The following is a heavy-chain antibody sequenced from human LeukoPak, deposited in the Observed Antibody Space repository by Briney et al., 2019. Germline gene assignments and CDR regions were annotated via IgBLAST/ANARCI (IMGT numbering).Heavy chain of an antibody. CDR3: ASLKDYGDYGIDY. CDR1: GGTFSSYT. D-gene: IGHD4-17*01. CDR2: IIPILGIA. J-gene: IGHJ4*02. Sequence: ASVQVSCKASGGTFSSYTISWVRQAPGQGLEWMGRIIPILGIANYAQKFQGRVTITADKSTSTAYMELSSLRSEDTAVYYCASLKDYGDYGIDYWGQGTLVTVSS. V-gene: IGHV1-69*02.